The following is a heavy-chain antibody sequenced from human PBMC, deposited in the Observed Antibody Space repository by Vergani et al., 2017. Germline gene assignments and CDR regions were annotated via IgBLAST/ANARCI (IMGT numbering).Heavy chain of an antibody. Sequence: QGQLAQSGAEVKKPGSSVQVSCKASGGTFSSNSISWVRQAPVEGLEWMGRIIPIFGTTSYAQKFQGRVTILADESTSTAYMELSSLRSEDTAVYYCTTSTGYYSYYFNFWGKGTLVTVSS. D-gene: IGHD3-22*01. CDR2: IIPIFGTT. CDR3: TTSTGYYSYYFNF. V-gene: IGHV1-69*13. CDR1: GGTFSSNS. J-gene: IGHJ4*02.